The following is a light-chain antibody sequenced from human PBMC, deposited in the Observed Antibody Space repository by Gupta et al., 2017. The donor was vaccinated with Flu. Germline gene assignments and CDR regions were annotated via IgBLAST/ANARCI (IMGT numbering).Light chain of an antibody. Sequence: SITVSCTGTSSYVGGYNYVSWDQHHPGKAPKLMIYDVSNRPSGVSSRFSGSKSGNTASLTISGLQAEDEADFYCSAYTSRGTLVFGGGTKLTVL. CDR1: SSYVGGYNY. CDR3: SAYTSRGTLV. J-gene: IGLJ2*01. V-gene: IGLV2-14*03. CDR2: DVS.